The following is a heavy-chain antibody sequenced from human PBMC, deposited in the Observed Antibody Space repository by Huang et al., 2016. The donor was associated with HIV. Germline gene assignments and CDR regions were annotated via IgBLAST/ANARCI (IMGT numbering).Heavy chain of an antibody. CDR2: ISAYNGNT. Sequence: QVQLVQSGAEVKKPGASVKVSCKASGYTFTGYGISWVRQAPGQGLEWMGWISAYNGNTNYAQKHQKRVTMTTDTSTSTAYMELRSLRSDDTAVYYCARDPKTTYYYDSSGYAFHIWGQGTMVTVSS. CDR3: ARDPKTTYYYDSSGYAFHI. V-gene: IGHV1-18*01. J-gene: IGHJ3*02. D-gene: IGHD3-22*01. CDR1: GYTFTGYG.